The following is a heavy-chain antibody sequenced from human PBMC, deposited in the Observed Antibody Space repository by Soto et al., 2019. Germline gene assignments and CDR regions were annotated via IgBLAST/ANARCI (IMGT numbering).Heavy chain of an antibody. V-gene: IGHV1-69*13. Sequence: EASVKVSCKASGGTFSSYAISWVRQAPGQGLEWMGGIIPIFGTANYAQKFQGRVTITADESTSTAYMELSSLRSEDTAVYYCARDPPWESYYYYGMDVWGQGTTVTVSS. J-gene: IGHJ6*02. D-gene: IGHD1-26*01. CDR1: GGTFSSYA. CDR3: ARDPPWESYYYYGMDV. CDR2: IIPIFGTA.